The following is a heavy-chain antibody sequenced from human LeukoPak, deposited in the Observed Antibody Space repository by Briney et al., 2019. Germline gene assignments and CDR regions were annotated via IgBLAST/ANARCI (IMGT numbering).Heavy chain of an antibody. D-gene: IGHD3-10*01. J-gene: IGHJ4*02. Sequence: GASVKVSCKASGYTFTSYAMHWVRQAPGQRLEWMGWINAGNGNTKYSQEFQGRVTITRDTSASTAYMELSSLRSEDMAVYYCARGSRYYHGSGSYSPFDYWGQGTLVTVSS. V-gene: IGHV1-3*03. CDR3: ARGSRYYHGSGSYSPFDY. CDR1: GYTFTSYA. CDR2: INAGNGNT.